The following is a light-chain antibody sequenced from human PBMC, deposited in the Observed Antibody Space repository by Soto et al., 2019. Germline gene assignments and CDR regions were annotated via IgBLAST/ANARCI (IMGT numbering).Light chain of an antibody. J-gene: IGKJ2*01. Sequence: DIVMTQSPLSLPVSPGEPASISCSSSQSLLHRNGYSSLDWYLQKPGQSPRLLIYLASTRASGVPDKFSASGSGTVFTLKISRVEAEDVGSYYCMQALQTPYSFGQGTKLEI. V-gene: IGKV2-28*01. CDR2: LAS. CDR1: QSLLHRNGYSS. CDR3: MQALQTPYS.